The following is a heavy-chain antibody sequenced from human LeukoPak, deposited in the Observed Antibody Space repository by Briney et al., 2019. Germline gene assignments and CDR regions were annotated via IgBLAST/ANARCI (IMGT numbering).Heavy chain of an antibody. Sequence: GGSLRLSCAASGFSFSSYWMHWVRQAPGKGLVWVSRINSDGSMTIYADSVKGRFTISRDNAKNTLYLQMNSLRAEDTAVYYCATSAGGGQYFNYWGQGNLVTVSS. V-gene: IGHV3-74*01. CDR1: GFSFSSYW. D-gene: IGHD3-10*01. CDR3: ATSAGGGQYFNY. J-gene: IGHJ4*02. CDR2: INSDGSMT.